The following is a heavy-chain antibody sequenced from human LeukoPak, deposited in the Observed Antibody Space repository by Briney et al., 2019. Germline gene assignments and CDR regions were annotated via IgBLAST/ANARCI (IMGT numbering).Heavy chain of an antibody. V-gene: IGHV4-38-2*02. CDR3: ARGWYGDQ. CDR1: GYSISSGYY. D-gene: IGHD3-10*01. J-gene: IGHJ4*02. CDR2: IYHSGST. Sequence: SETLSLTCTVSGYSISSGYYWGWIRQPPGKGLEWIGSIYHSGSTYYNPSLKSRVTISVDTSKNQFSLKLSSVTAADTAVYYCARGWYGDQWGQGSLVTVSS.